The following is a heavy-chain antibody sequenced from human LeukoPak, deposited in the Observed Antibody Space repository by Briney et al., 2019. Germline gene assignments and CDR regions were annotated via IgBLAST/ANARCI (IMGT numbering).Heavy chain of an antibody. D-gene: IGHD3-22*01. V-gene: IGHV4-59*12. CDR3: ARLGDYYDSSGN. CDR2: IYYSGST. CDR1: GGSISRYY. Sequence: SETLSPTCTVSGGSISRYYWSWIRQPPGKGLEWIGYIYYSGSTNYNPSLKSRVTMSVDTSKNQFSLKLSSVTAADTAVYYCARLGDYYDSSGNWGQGTLVTVSS. J-gene: IGHJ4*02.